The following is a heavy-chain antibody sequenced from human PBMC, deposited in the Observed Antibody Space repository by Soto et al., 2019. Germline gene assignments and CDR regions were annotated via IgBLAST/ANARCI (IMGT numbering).Heavy chain of an antibody. CDR1: GFTFSSYG. J-gene: IGHJ4*02. V-gene: IGHV3-33*01. Sequence: GGSLRLSCAASGFTFSSYGMHWVRQAPGKGLEWVAVIWYDGSNKYYADSVKGRFTISRDNSKNTLYLQMNSLRAEDTAVYYCARGFQWFGELPYFDYWGQGTLVTVSS. CDR3: ARGFQWFGELPYFDY. CDR2: IWYDGSNK. D-gene: IGHD3-10*01.